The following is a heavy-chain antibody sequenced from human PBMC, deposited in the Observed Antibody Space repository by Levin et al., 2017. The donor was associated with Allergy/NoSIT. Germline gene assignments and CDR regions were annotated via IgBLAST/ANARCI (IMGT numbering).Heavy chain of an antibody. J-gene: IGHJ4*02. V-gene: IGHV3-53*01. Sequence: GESLKISCAASGFTVSSNYMSWVRQAPGKGLEWVSVIYSAGSTHYADSVKGRFTIPSDNSKNTLYLQLNSLIAEDTAVYYCATGHYGTYYFDDWGQGSLVTVSS. D-gene: IGHD4-17*01. CDR3: ATGHYGTYYFDD. CDR1: GFTVSSNY. CDR2: IYSAGST.